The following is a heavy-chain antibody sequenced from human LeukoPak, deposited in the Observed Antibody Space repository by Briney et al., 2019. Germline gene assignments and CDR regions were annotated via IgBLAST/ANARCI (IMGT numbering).Heavy chain of an antibody. D-gene: IGHD2-2*01. J-gene: IGHJ6*02. CDR2: ISGDGGST. CDR1: GFTFDDYA. CDR3: AKDMGDIVVVPAALYYYGMDV. V-gene: IGHV3-43*02. Sequence: GGSLRLSCAASGFTFDDYAMHWVRQAPGKGLEWVSLISGDGGSTYYADSVKGRFTISRDNSKNSLYLQMNSLRTEDTALYYCAKDMGDIVVVPAALYYYGMDVWGQGTTVTVSS.